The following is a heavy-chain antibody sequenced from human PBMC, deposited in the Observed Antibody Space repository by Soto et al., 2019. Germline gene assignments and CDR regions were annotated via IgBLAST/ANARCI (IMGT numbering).Heavy chain of an antibody. CDR2: VYYSGGA. V-gene: IGHV4-59*01. CDR1: GGSISGYY. D-gene: IGHD2-21*02. Sequence: PSETLSLTCTVSGGSISGYYWSWIRQPPGKGLEWIGNVYYSGGAKYNPSVKRRVSISVDTSKNQFSLNLSSVTAADTAVYYCTRDGDGRMTTNPYYYYGMDVWGPGIKVTVSS. J-gene: IGHJ6*02. CDR3: TRDGDGRMTTNPYYYYGMDV.